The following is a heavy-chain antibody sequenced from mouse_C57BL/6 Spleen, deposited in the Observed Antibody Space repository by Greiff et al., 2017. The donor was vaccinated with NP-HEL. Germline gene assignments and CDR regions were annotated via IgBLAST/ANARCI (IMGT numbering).Heavy chain of an antibody. CDR1: GFNIKDDY. CDR3: TTGGARNYVR. D-gene: IGHD2-1*01. V-gene: IGHV14-4*01. J-gene: IGHJ2*01. CDR2: IDPENGDT. Sequence: EVQLQESGAELVRPGASVKLSCTASGFNIKDDYMHWVKQRPEQGLEWIGWIDPENGDTEYASKFQGKATITADTSSNTAYLQLSSLTSEDTAVYYCTTGGARNYVRWGQGTTLTVSS.